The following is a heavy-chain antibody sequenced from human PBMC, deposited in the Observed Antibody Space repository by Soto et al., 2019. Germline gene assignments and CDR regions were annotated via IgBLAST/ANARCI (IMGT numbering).Heavy chain of an antibody. CDR1: SGSISSSNW. J-gene: IGHJ5*02. V-gene: IGHV4-4*02. CDR2: IYHSGSA. D-gene: IGHD3-10*01. Sequence: TSETLSLTCAVSSGSISSSNWWSWVRQPPGKGLEWIGEIYHSGSANYNPSLKSRVTISVDKSKNQFSLKLSSVTAADTAVYYCARDPRYYGSGISWGQGTLVTVSS. CDR3: ARDPRYYGSGIS.